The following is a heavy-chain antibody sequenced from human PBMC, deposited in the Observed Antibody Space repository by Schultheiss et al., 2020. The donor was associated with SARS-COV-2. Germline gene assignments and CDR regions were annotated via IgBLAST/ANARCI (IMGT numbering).Heavy chain of an antibody. J-gene: IGHJ4*02. CDR1: GGSISSYY. V-gene: IGHV4-59*08. CDR3: ARFQYNSGWYYFDY. Sequence: GSLRLSCTVSGGSISSYYWSWIRQPPGKGLEWIGYIYYSGNTNYNPSLKSRVTILIDTSKNHFSLKLSSVTAADTAVYYCARFQYNSGWYYFDYWGQGILVTVSS. D-gene: IGHD6-19*01. CDR2: IYYSGNT.